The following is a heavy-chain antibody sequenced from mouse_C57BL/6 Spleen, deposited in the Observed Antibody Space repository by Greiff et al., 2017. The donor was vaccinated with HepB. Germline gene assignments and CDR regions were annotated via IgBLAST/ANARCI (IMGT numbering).Heavy chain of an antibody. D-gene: IGHD3-2*02. CDR2: IYPGSGST. CDR1: GYTFTSYW. CDR3: ARGISDSSGYWFAY. V-gene: IGHV1-55*01. J-gene: IGHJ3*01. Sequence: VQLQQSGAELVKPGASVKMSCKASGYTFTSYWITWVKQRPGQGLEWIGDIYPGSGSTNYNEKFKSKATLTVDTSSSTAYMQLSSLTSEDSAVYYCARGISDSSGYWFAYWGQGTLVTVSA.